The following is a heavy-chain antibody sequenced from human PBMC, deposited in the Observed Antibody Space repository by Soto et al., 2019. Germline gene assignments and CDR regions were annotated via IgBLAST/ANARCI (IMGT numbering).Heavy chain of an antibody. CDR1: GFTFSSYG. V-gene: IGHV3-30*18. CDR2: ISYDGSNK. CDR3: AKRGGYSYGIDV. Sequence: QVQLVESGGGVVQPGRSLRLSCAASGFTFSSYGMHWVRQAPGKGLEWVAVISYDGSNKYYADSVKGRFTISRDNSKNTLYLQMNSLRAEDTAVYYCAKRGGYSYGIDVWGQGTTVTVSS. J-gene: IGHJ6*02. D-gene: IGHD5-18*01.